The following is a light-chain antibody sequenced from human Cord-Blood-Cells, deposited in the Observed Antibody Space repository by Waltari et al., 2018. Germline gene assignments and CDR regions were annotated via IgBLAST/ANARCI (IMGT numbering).Light chain of an antibody. Sequence: EIVLTQSPGTLSLSPGERATLSCRASQSVSSSYLAWYQQKPGQAPRLLIYGASSRATGIPDRFSGSWSGTDFTLTSSRLEPEDFAVYYCQQYGSSRTFGQGTKVEIK. V-gene: IGKV3-20*01. CDR3: QQYGSSRT. J-gene: IGKJ1*01. CDR2: GAS. CDR1: QSVSSSY.